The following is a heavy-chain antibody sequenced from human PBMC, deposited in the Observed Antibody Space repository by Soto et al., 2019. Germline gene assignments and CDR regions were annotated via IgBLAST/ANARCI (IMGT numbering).Heavy chain of an antibody. CDR3: AKDLMGVLLWFGEFERDSDAFDI. J-gene: IGHJ3*02. CDR1: GFTFSSYA. D-gene: IGHD3-10*01. Sequence: GGSLRLSCAASGFTFSSYAMSWVRQAPGKGLEWVSAISGSGGSTYYADSVKGRFTISRDNSKNTLYLQMNSLRAEDTAVYYCAKDLMGVLLWFGEFERDSDAFDIWGQGTMVTVSS. CDR2: ISGSGGST. V-gene: IGHV3-23*01.